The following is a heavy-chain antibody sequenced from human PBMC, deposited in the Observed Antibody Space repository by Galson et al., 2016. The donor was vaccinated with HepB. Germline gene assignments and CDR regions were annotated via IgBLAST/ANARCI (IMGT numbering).Heavy chain of an antibody. CDR2: IYKSGST. CDR3: TRDREDGRSW. CDR1: GGSISSYF. Sequence: SETLSLTCNVSGGSISSYFWSWIRQSPGKGLEWIGYIYKSGSTNYSPSLKSRVTISVDTSKNQFSLLVTSVTAADTAVYYCTRDREDGRSWWGPGTLVTVAS. D-gene: IGHD6-13*01. V-gene: IGHV4-59*12. J-gene: IGHJ4*02.